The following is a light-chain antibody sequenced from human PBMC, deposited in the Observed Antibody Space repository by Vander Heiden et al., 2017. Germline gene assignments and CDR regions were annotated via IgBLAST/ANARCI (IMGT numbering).Light chain of an antibody. CDR1: QGISSY. J-gene: IGKJ3*01. CDR3: QQYDSYPPFT. CDR2: AAS. Sequence: TGDRVTITCRASQGISSYLAWYQQKPGKAPKLLIYAASTLQSGVPSRFSGSGSGTDFTLTISCLQSEDFATYYCQQYDSYPPFTFGHGTKVDIK. V-gene: IGKV1-8*01.